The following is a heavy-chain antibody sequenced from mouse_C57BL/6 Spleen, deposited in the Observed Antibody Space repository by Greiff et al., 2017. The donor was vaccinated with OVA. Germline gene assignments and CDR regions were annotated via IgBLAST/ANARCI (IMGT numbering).Heavy chain of an antibody. Sequence: QVQLQQPGAELVKPGASVKLSCKASGYTFTSYWMHWVKQRPGQGLEWIGMIHPNSGSTDYNEKFKSKATLTVDKSSSTAYMQLSSLTSEDSAVYYCARYSNGDAMDYWGQGTSITVSS. V-gene: IGHV1-64*01. CDR2: IHPNSGST. CDR1: GYTFTSYW. J-gene: IGHJ4*01. CDR3: ARYSNGDAMDY. D-gene: IGHD2-5*01.